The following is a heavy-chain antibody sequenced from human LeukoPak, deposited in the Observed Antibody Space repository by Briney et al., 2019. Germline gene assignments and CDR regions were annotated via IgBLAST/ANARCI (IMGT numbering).Heavy chain of an antibody. CDR2: VSGSGGNT. Sequence: PGGSLRLSCAASGFTFSNYAMSWVRQAPGKGLEWASGVSGSGGNTYYADSVKGRFTISRVNSRNTLYLQMNSLTAEDTAVYFCAKDLAPSGVVIITLDYWGRGTLVTVSS. D-gene: IGHD3-22*01. CDR3: AKDLAPSGVVIITLDY. CDR1: GFTFSNYA. J-gene: IGHJ4*02. V-gene: IGHV3-23*01.